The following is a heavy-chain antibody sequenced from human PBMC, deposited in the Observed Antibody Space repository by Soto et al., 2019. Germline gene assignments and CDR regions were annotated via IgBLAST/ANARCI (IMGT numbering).Heavy chain of an antibody. J-gene: IGHJ6*02. CDR2: ISYDGSNK. D-gene: IGHD3-22*01. V-gene: IGHV3-30*18. CDR1: GFTFSSYG. Sequence: QVQLVESGGGVVQPGRSLRLSCAASGFTFSSYGMHWVRQAPGKGLEWVAVISYDGSNKYYAYSVKGRFTISRDNSKNTLYLQMNSLRAEDTAVYYCAKGYYMSPYGMDVWGQGTTVTVSS. CDR3: AKGYYMSPYGMDV.